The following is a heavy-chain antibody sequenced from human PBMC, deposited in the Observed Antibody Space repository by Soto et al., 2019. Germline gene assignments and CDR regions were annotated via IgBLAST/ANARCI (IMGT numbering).Heavy chain of an antibody. CDR2: ISGSGGST. V-gene: IGHV3-23*01. CDR3: ASQCRVAGPYYYYGMDV. CDR1: GFTFSSYA. D-gene: IGHD6-19*01. Sequence: EVQLLESGGGLVQPGGSLRLSCAASGFTFSSYAMSWVRQAPGKGLEWVSAISGSGGSTYYADSVKGRFTISRDNSKNPLYLQMNSLRAEDTAVYYCASQCRVAGPYYYYGMDVWGQGTTVTVSS. J-gene: IGHJ6*02.